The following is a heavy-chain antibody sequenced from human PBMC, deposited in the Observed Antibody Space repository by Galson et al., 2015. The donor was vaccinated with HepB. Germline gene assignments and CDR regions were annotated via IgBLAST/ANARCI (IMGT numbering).Heavy chain of an antibody. V-gene: IGHV1-18*04. Sequence: SVKVSCKASGHTFTNYGISWVRQAPGQGLEWMGWISAYNGHTNSARKFQGRVTMTTDTSTSTAYMELRSLRSDDTAVYYCARDTNGYYPYYFDYWGQGTLVTVSS. CDR2: ISAYNGHT. CDR3: ARDTNGYYPYYFDY. CDR1: GHTFTNYG. J-gene: IGHJ4*02. D-gene: IGHD2-8*01.